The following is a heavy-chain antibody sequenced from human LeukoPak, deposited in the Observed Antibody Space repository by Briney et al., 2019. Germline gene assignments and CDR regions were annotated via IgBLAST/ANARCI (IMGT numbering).Heavy chain of an antibody. D-gene: IGHD3-22*01. V-gene: IGHV3-74*01. CDR2: INSDGSST. J-gene: IGHJ4*02. Sequence: GGSLRLSCAASGFTFSSYWMHWDRQAPGKGLVWVSRINSDGSSTSYADSVKGRFTISRDNAKNTLYLQMNSLRAEDTAVYYCARVNYYDSSGYSNDYWGQGTLVTVSS. CDR3: ARVNYYDSSGYSNDY. CDR1: GFTFSSYW.